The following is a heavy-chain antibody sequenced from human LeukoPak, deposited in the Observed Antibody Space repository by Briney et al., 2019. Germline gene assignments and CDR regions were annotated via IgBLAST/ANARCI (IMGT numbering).Heavy chain of an antibody. CDR2: IDCDDGQ. V-gene: IGHV2-70*04. J-gene: IGHJ4*02. D-gene: IGHD4/OR15-4a*01. CDR3: ARMGASSHFDY. Sequence: EWLARIDCDDGQFYTTSLNTTLTISKDTSKNQVLLTMTNMDPVDTATYYCARMGASSHFDYWGQGTLVTVSS.